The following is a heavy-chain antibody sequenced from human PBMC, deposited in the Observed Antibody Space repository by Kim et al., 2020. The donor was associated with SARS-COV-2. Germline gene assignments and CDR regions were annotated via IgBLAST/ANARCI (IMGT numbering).Heavy chain of an antibody. V-gene: IGHV1-69*01. J-gene: IGHJ4*02. CDR3: ARAPDYGDYDVVDY. Sequence: AQKFQGRVTITADESTSTAYMELSSLRSEDTAVYYCARAPDYGDYDVVDYWGQGTLVTVSS. D-gene: IGHD4-17*01.